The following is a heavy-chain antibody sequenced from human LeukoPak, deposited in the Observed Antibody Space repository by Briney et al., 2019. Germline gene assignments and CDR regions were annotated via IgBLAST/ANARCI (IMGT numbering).Heavy chain of an antibody. CDR1: GGSISSYY. CDR2: IYYSGST. Sequence: PSETLSLTCTVSGGSISSYYWSWIRQPPGKGLEWIGYIYYSGSTNYNPSLKSRVTISVDTSKNQFSLKVSSVTVADTAVYFCASSRGPSSSWSFDSWGQGVLVTVSS. CDR3: ASSRGPSSSWSFDS. D-gene: IGHD6-13*01. V-gene: IGHV4-59*12. J-gene: IGHJ4*02.